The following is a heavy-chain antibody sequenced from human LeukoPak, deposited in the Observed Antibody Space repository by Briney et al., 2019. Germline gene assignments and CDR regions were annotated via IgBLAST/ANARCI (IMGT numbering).Heavy chain of an antibody. CDR1: GGSFSAYY. J-gene: IGHJ3*02. V-gene: IGHV4-34*01. CDR2: INHSGST. D-gene: IGHD3-22*01. Sequence: SETLSLTCAVYGGSFSAYYWSWIRQPPGKGLEWIGEINHSGSTNYNPSLKSRVTISVDTSKNQFSLKLSSVTAADTAVYYCARPQTYYYDSSGYDAFDIWGQGTMVTVSS. CDR3: ARPQTYYYDSSGYDAFDI.